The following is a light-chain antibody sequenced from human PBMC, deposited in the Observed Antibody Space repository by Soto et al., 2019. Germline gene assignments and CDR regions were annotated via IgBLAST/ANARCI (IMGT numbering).Light chain of an antibody. Sequence: EIVLTQSPGTLSLSPGERATLSCRASQSVRNNYLAWYQQRPGQAPRLLIYAASSRATGIPDRFSGSGSGTDFTLTISSLEPEDVAVYYCQQYCTSPRTFGQGTKVEIK. CDR2: AAS. CDR3: QQYCTSPRT. CDR1: QSVRNNY. V-gene: IGKV3-20*01. J-gene: IGKJ1*01.